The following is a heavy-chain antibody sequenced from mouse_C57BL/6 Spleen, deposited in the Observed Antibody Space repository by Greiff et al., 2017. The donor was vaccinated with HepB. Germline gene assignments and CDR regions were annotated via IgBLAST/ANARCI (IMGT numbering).Heavy chain of an antibody. V-gene: IGHV3-6*01. CDR3: ARRGGTTVVALYYFDY. J-gene: IGHJ2*01. D-gene: IGHD1-1*01. CDR1: GYSITSGYY. CDR2: ISYDGSN. Sequence: DVKLQESGPGLVKPSQSLSLTCSVTGYSITSGYYWNWIRQFPGNKLEWMGYISYDGSNNYNPSLKNRISITRDTSKNQFFLKLNSVTTEDTATYYCARRGGTTVVALYYFDYWGQGTTLTVSS.